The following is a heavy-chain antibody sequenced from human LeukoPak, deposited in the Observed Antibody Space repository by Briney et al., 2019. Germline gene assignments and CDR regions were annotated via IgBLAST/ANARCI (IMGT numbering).Heavy chain of an antibody. CDR2: IYDSGAT. Sequence: PSQTLSLTCTVSGGSISSGGYYWSWIRQHPGKGLEWIGYIYDSGATSYNPSLKSRVTISVDTSKNQFSLKLSSVTAADTAVYYCARFSGSYPLFDYWGQGTLVTVSS. CDR3: ARFSGSYPLFDY. J-gene: IGHJ4*02. D-gene: IGHD1-26*01. V-gene: IGHV4-31*03. CDR1: GGSISSGGYY.